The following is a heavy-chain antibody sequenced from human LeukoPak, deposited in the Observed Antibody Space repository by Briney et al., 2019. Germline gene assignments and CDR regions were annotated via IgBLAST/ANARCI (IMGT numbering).Heavy chain of an antibody. CDR3: ARVGHIAAAGTYDY. V-gene: IGHV4-59*08. CDR1: GGSYGGSFSGYY. D-gene: IGHD6-13*01. J-gene: IGHJ4*02. Sequence: PSETLSLTCAVYGGSYGGSFSGYYWSWIRQPPGKGLEWMGNIYYTGSNNYSPSLKSRITTSVDTSKNQFSLKLNSVTAADTAVYYCARVGHIAAAGTYDYWGQGTLVTVSS. CDR2: IYYTGSN.